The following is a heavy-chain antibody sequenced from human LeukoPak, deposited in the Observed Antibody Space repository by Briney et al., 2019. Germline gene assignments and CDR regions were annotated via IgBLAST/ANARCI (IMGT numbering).Heavy chain of an antibody. V-gene: IGHV3-72*01. D-gene: IGHD1-26*01. Sequence: GGSLRLSCAASGFTFSDLYMDWVRQAPGKGLEWVGRISTKANSYTTEYAASVKGRFTISRDDSKNSLYLQMNSLTAEDTAVYYCARGGYSGTYFFDFWGQGTPVSVSS. CDR2: ISTKANSYTT. CDR1: GFTFSDLY. J-gene: IGHJ4*02. CDR3: ARGGYSGTYFFDF.